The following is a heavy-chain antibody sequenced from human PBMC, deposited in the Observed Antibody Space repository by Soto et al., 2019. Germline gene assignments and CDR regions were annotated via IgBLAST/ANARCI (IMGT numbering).Heavy chain of an antibody. J-gene: IGHJ5*02. Sequence: RASVKVSCKASGGTFGSDAITWVRQAPGQGLEWVGRIIPIFGTTNYAQNLQGRVTISADKSTLTSYMELHSLTSDDTALYYCARDRTDSGYYTNWLDPWGQGTRVTVSS. V-gene: IGHV1-69*06. CDR2: IIPIFGTT. D-gene: IGHD3-22*01. CDR1: GGTFGSDA. CDR3: ARDRTDSGYYTNWLDP.